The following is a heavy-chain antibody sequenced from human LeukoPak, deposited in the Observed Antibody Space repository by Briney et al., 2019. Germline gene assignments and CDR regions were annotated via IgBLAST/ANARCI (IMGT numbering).Heavy chain of an antibody. CDR2: IVVGSGNT. V-gene: IGHV1-58*02. CDR1: GYTFTSSA. Sequence: SVKVSCKASGYTFTSSAMQWVREARGQRLEWIGWIVVGSGNTNYAQKFQERVTITRDMSTSTAYMELSSLRSEDTAVYYCAADIPRYCSGGSCYSSYYYYMDVWGKGTTVTVSS. D-gene: IGHD2-15*01. J-gene: IGHJ6*03. CDR3: AADIPRYCSGGSCYSSYYYYMDV.